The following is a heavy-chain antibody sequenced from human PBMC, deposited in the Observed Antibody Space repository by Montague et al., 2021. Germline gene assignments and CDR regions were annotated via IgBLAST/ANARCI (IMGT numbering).Heavy chain of an antibody. J-gene: IGHJ5*01. CDR3: VRDRPTAWFDS. CDR2: ITSDGSDT. CDR1: GFSFSSLW. V-gene: IGHV3-74*01. Sequence: LRLSCAASGFSFSSLWMHWVRQAPGKGLVWVSQITSDGSDTNYADSVKGRFTISRDNAKSTLYLQMNSLRDEDTAVYYCVRDRPTAWFDSWGRGTLVTVSS. D-gene: IGHD5-18*01.